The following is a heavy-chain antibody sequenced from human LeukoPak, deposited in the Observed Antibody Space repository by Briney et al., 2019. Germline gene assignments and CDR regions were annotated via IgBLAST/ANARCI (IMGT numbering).Heavy chain of an antibody. CDR2: ISYDGSHK. Sequence: GGSLRLSCAASGFTFSSYAMHWVRQAPGKGLEWVAVISYDGSHKYYADSVKGRFTISRDDSRNPLYLQMKSLRAEDTAMYYCAREREADSYGYVVDFWGQGTLVTVSS. CDR1: GFTFSSYA. J-gene: IGHJ4*02. D-gene: IGHD5-18*01. V-gene: IGHV3-30*01. CDR3: AREREADSYGYVVDF.